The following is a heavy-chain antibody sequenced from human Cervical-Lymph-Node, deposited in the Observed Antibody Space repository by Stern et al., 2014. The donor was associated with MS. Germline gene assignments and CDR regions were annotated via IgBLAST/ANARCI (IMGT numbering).Heavy chain of an antibody. V-gene: IGHV1-69*09. Sequence: QVQLVESGAEVKKPGSSVKVSCKASGGTFRSNTIAWGRQAPGQGLEWMGRINPMFGLANYAQKFQGRVTITADSSTSTVYMELSSLRSEDTALYYCARDGTTYYDDVWGSYRYDYWGQGTLVTVSS. CDR2: INPMFGLA. CDR3: ARDGTTYYDDVWGSYRYDY. D-gene: IGHD3-16*02. CDR1: GGTFRSNT. J-gene: IGHJ4*02.